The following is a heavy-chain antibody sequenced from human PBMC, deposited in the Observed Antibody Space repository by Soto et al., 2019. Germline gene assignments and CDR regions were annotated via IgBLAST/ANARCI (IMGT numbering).Heavy chain of an antibody. D-gene: IGHD4-17*01. J-gene: IGHJ4*02. Sequence: QLQLVQSGPEAKKPGASVKVSCKASGYTFATSTISWLRQAPGQGPEWMGWIKAYSGNTNYAQKLQGRLTMTTDTSTSPAYMGLRSLTTVDTAIYYCAIADYGDDVYWGQGTLVTVSS. V-gene: IGHV1-18*01. CDR1: GYTFATST. CDR2: IKAYSGNT. CDR3: AIADYGDDVY.